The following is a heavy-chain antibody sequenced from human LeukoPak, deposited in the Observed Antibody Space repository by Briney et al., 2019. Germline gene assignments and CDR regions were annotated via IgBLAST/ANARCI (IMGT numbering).Heavy chain of an antibody. CDR2: INRSGST. CDR1: GGSFSAYY. V-gene: IGHV4-34*01. Sequence: QCSETVTLTCAVYGGSFSAYYWTSIRQPPGKGLEWIREINRSGSTNYNPSLKSRVSISVDTSKNQVSLRLTSVTAADTAVYYCARVGRGDYIWGIHSFVHWG. CDR3: ARVGRGDYIWGIHSFVH. D-gene: IGHD3-16*01. J-gene: IGHJ4*01.